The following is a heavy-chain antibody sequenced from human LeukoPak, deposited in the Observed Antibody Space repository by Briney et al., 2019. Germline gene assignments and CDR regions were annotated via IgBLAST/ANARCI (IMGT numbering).Heavy chain of an antibody. V-gene: IGHV3-48*02. CDR3: ARDQTPHYYDSSGYYRNDAFDI. Sequence: GGTLRLFCAASEFTFSSYSMNWVRQAPGKGLEWVSYISSSSSTIYYADSVKGRFTISRDNAKNSLYLQMNSLRDEDTAVYYCARDQTPHYYDSSGYYRNDAFDIWGQGTMVTVSS. CDR2: ISSSSSTI. D-gene: IGHD3-22*01. CDR1: EFTFSSYS. J-gene: IGHJ3*02.